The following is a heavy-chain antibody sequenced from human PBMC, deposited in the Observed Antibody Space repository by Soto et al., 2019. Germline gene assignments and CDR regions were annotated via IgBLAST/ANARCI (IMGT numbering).Heavy chain of an antibody. CDR1: GGFVTSGSYY. CDR2: MSHSGGT. V-gene: IGHV4-34*01. CDR3: ARVERGTATTVVDAFDI. Sequence: QVQLQQWGAGLLKPSETLSLTCAVYGGFVTSGSYYWSWIRQPPGKGLEWIGEMSHSGGTHFNPSLMGRVTISVDTSKNKFTLKMSSVSAADTALYYCARVERGTATTVVDAFDIWGPGTMVTVSS. D-gene: IGHD1-1*01. J-gene: IGHJ3*02.